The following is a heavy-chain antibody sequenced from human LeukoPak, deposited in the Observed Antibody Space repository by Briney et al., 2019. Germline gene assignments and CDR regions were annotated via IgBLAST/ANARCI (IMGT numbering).Heavy chain of an antibody. CDR3: ARILSGSYFGAFDI. Sequence: ASVKVSCKASGYTFTSYGISWVRQAPGQGLEWMGWISAYNGNTNYAQKLQGRVTMTTDTSTSTAYMELRSLRSDDTAVYYCARILSGSYFGAFDIWGQETMVTVSS. J-gene: IGHJ3*02. V-gene: IGHV1-18*01. CDR1: GYTFTSYG. D-gene: IGHD1-26*01. CDR2: ISAYNGNT.